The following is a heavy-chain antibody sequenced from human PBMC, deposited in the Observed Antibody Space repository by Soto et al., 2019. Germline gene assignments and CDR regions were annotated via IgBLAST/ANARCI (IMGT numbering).Heavy chain of an antibody. D-gene: IGHD5-18*01. Sequence: GASVKVSCKASGGTFSSYAISWVRQAPGQGLEWMGGIIPIFGTANYAQKFQGRVTITADESTSTAYMELSSLRSEDTAVYYCARASSLGILLSSRTGPEYYFDYWGQGTLVTVSS. J-gene: IGHJ4*02. CDR1: GGTFSSYA. V-gene: IGHV1-69*13. CDR3: ARASSLGILLSSRTGPEYYFDY. CDR2: IIPIFGTA.